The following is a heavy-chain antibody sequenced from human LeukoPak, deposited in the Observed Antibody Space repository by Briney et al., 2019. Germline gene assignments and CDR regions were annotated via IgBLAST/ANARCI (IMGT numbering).Heavy chain of an antibody. V-gene: IGHV3-48*04. Sequence: PGGSLRLSCAASGLTISSYSMNWVRQAPGKGLQWVSYISSSSSTIYYADSVKGRFTISRDNAKNSLYLQMNSLRAEDTAVYYCARDVDETGTDSYYFDYWGQGTLVTVSS. D-gene: IGHD3/OR15-3a*01. J-gene: IGHJ4*02. CDR2: ISSSSSTI. CDR3: ARDVDETGTDSYYFDY. CDR1: GLTISSYS.